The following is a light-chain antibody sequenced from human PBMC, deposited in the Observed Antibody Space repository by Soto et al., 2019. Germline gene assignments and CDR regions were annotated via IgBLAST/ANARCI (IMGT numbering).Light chain of an antibody. CDR3: MQGTHRPTT. J-gene: IGKJ5*01. V-gene: IGKV2-30*01. CDR1: QGLVYSDGNTY. Sequence: DVVLTQSPLSLSVTLGQPASISCKSSQGLVYSDGNTYLNWFHQRPGQSPRRLIYKVSKRDSGVPDRFSGSGSGADFALMITRVEAEDVGIYYCMQGTHRPTTFVQGTRLEI. CDR2: KVS.